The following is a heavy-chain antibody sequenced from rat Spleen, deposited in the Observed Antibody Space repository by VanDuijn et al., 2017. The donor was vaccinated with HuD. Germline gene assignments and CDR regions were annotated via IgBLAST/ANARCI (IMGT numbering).Heavy chain of an antibody. CDR1: GFTFSDYD. CDR2: IINTGGST. Sequence: EVQLVESGGGLVQPGRSMKLSCAASGFTFSDYDMSWVRQAPRKSLEWVATIINTGGSTYYPDSVKGRFTISRDNAKSTLYLQMNSLRSEDTATYYCTRVNTMGHGMEAWGQGASVTVSS. CDR3: TRVNTMGHGMEA. V-gene: IGHV5-25*01. J-gene: IGHJ4*01. D-gene: IGHD1-7*01.